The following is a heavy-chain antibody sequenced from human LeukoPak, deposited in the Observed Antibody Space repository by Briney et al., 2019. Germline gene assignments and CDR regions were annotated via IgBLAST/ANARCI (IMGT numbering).Heavy chain of an antibody. D-gene: IGHD2-21*01. CDR2: ITGGGRTT. CDR1: GFKFSNYA. J-gene: IGHJ6*03. V-gene: IGHV3-23*01. Sequence: PGGSLRLSSAGSGFKFSNYAMSWVRQVPGKGLEWLSAITGGGRTTRYADSVKGRFTISRDNSKNTLYLQMNGLRVEDTAIYYCAKDRSNAYDYYYMDVWGKGTTVTVSS. CDR3: AKDRSNAYDYYYMDV.